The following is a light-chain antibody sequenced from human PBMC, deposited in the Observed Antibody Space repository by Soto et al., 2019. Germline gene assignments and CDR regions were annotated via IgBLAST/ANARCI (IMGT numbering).Light chain of an antibody. CDR3: SSYASSSPHV. CDR1: SSDVGAYNF. CDR2: DVS. V-gene: IGLV2-14*03. Sequence: QSALTQPASVSGSPGQSITISCTGTSSDVGAYNFVSWYQQHPGKVPKLMIFDVSSRPSGVSDRFSGSKSGNTASLTISGLHDDDEVDYYCSSYASSSPHVFGSGTKLTVL. J-gene: IGLJ1*01.